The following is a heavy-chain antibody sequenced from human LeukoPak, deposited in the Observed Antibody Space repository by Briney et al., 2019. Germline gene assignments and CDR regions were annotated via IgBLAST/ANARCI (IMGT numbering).Heavy chain of an antibody. J-gene: IGHJ6*02. CDR2: ISFTSGTI. CDR1: GLSFSRSS. Sequence: QPGGSLRLSCAASGLSFSRSSINWVRQAPGKGLEWVSYISFTSGTIYYADSVKGRFTVSRDNAKNSSFLQLDVLRAEDTAVYYCGRDMDVWGQGSTVTVSS. V-gene: IGHV3-48*04. D-gene: IGHD3-10*01. CDR3: GRDMDV.